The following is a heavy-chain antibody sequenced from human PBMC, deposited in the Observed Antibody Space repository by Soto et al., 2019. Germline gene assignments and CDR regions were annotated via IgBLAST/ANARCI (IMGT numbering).Heavy chain of an antibody. V-gene: IGHV5-10-1*01. Sequence: GESLKISCXGSGYSFTSYWISWVRQMPGKGLEWMGRIDPSDSYTNYSPSFQGHVTISADKSISTAYLQWSSLKASDTAMYYCATSYYDFWSGYYGDYGMDVWGQGTTVTVSS. CDR2: IDPSDSYT. D-gene: IGHD3-3*01. CDR3: ATSYYDFWSGYYGDYGMDV. J-gene: IGHJ6*02. CDR1: GYSFTSYW.